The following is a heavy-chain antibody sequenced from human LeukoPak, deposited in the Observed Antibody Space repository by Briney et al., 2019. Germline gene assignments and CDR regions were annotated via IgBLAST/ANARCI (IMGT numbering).Heavy chain of an antibody. J-gene: IGHJ3*02. CDR2: IYYSGST. CDR3: ARVVPAANDAFDI. D-gene: IGHD2-2*01. Sequence: SETLSLTCTVSGGSISSGDYYWSWIRQPPGKGLEWIGYIYYSGSTYYNPSLKSRVAISVDTSKNQLSLKLNSVTAADTAVYYCARVVPAANDAFDIWGQGTMVTVSS. CDR1: GGSISSGDYY. V-gene: IGHV4-30-4*01.